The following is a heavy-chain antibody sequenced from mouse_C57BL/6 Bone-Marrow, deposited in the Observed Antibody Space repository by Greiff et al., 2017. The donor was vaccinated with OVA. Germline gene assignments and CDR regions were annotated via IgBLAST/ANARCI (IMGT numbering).Heavy chain of an antibody. CDR2: INPYNGGT. CDR1: GYTFIDYY. Sequence: EVQLKESGPVLVKPGASVKMSCKASGYTFIDYYMNWVKQSHGKSLEWIGVINPYNGGTSYNQKFKGKATLTVDKSSSTAYMELNSLTSEDSAVYYCAKDDHYFDYWGQGTTLTVSS. CDR3: AKDDHYFDY. J-gene: IGHJ2*01. V-gene: IGHV1-19*01.